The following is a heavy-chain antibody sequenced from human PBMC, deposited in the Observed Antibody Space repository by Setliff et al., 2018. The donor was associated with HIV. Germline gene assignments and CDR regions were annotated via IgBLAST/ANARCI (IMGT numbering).Heavy chain of an antibody. CDR1: GFPFSPYS. V-gene: IGHV3-48*04. Sequence: GGSLRLSCAASGFPFSPYSMNWVRQAPGKGLEWVSYISGSGTPIYYADSVRGRFTISRDNAKNSLFLQMNSLRAEDTAVYYCAKDSNPFGKIIVARHYFYYGMDVWGRGTTVTVSS. J-gene: IGHJ6*02. D-gene: IGHD2-21*01. CDR2: ISGSGTPI. CDR3: AKDSNPFGKIIVARHYFYYGMDV.